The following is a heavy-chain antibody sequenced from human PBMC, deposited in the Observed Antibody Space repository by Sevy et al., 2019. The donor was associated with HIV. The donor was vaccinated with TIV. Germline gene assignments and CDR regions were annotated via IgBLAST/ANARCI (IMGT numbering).Heavy chain of an antibody. CDR3: ASSGDYYGMDV. V-gene: IGHV3-21*01. CDR2: FSSSSSYI. D-gene: IGHD3-3*01. CDR1: GFSFSSYS. J-gene: IGHJ6*02. Sequence: GESLKISCAASGFSFSSYSMNWVCQAPGKGLEWVSSFSSSSSYIYYADSVKGGFTISRDNAKNSLYLQMNSLGAEDTAVYYCASSGDYYGMDVWGQGTTVTVSS.